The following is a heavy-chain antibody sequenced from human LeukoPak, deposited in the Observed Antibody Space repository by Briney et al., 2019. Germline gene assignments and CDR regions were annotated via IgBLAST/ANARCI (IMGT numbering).Heavy chain of an antibody. Sequence: ASVKVSCKASGYTFTGYYMHWVRQAPGQGLEWMGWINPNSGGTNYAQKFQGWVTMTRGTSISTAYMELSRLTPDDTAVYYCARNFGDFWSGNDYNWFAPWGQGTLVTVSS. V-gene: IGHV1-2*04. CDR3: ARNFGDFWSGNDYNWFAP. J-gene: IGHJ5*02. CDR1: GYTFTGYY. CDR2: INPNSGGT. D-gene: IGHD3-3*01.